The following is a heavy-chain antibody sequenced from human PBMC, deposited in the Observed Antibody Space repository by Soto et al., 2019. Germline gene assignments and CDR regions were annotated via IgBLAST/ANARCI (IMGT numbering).Heavy chain of an antibody. CDR2: IIPIFGTA. CDR3: ARDYPAAAAASTYYYGMDV. J-gene: IGHJ6*02. CDR1: GGTFSSYA. D-gene: IGHD6-13*01. V-gene: IGHV1-69*01. Sequence: QVQLVKSGAEVKKPGSSVKVSCKASGGTFSSYAISWVRQAPGQGLEWMGGIIPIFGTANYAQKFQGRVTITADESTSTAYMELSSLRSEDTAVYYCARDYPAAAAASTYYYGMDVWGQGTTVTVSS.